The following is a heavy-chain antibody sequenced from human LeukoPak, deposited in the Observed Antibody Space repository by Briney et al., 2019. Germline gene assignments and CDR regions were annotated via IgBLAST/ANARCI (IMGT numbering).Heavy chain of an antibody. CDR1: GSSVTTSY. CDR2: IYSGGST. CDR3: ARASTDNWYNYFDL. Sequence: GGSLRLSCAASGSSVTTSYLSWVRQAPGKRLEWVSLIYSGGSTYYADSVKGRFSISRDKSKNTLYLQINSLRADDTAVYYCARASTDNWYNYFDLWGQGTLVTVSS. D-gene: IGHD1/OR15-1a*01. V-gene: IGHV3-66*01. J-gene: IGHJ4*02.